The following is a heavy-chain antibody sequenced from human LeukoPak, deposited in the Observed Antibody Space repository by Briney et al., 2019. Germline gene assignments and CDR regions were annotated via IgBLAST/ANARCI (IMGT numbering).Heavy chain of an antibody. D-gene: IGHD2-2*01. J-gene: IGHJ2*01. CDR1: GGSLATTKL. Sequence: SETLSLTCTLSGGSLATTKLLGLDPPPPTEGAGVVYTGTTYYTPSLKSPVTISVDTSKNQFSLKVNSVTAADTAVYYCARHGPAGDQQLTPYWYFDLWGRGTLVTVSS. CDR3: ARHGPAGDQQLTPYWYFDL. CDR2: TGTT. V-gene: IGHV4-39*01.